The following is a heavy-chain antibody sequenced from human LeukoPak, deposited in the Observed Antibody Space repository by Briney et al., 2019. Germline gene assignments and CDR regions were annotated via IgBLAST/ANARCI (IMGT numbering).Heavy chain of an antibody. CDR1: GFTFSSYE. CDR3: ARARHGVLTGYYLDY. Sequence: GGSLRLSCAATGFTFSSYEMNWVRQAPGKGLEWVSYISSSGRTIYHADSVKGRFTISRDNAKNSLYLQMNSLRAEDTAVYYCARARHGVLTGYYLDYWGQGTLVTVSS. J-gene: IGHJ4*02. CDR2: ISSSGRTI. D-gene: IGHD3-9*01. V-gene: IGHV3-48*03.